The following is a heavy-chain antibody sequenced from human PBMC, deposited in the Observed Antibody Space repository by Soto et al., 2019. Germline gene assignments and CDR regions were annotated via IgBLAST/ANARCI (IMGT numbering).Heavy chain of an antibody. J-gene: IGHJ5*02. CDR3: AKDQEQWLVPQAHWFDP. V-gene: IGHV3-23*01. D-gene: IGHD6-19*01. CDR2: ISGSGGST. CDR1: GFTFSSYA. Sequence: PGGSLRLSCAASGFTFSSYAMSWVRQAPGKGLEWVSAISGSGGSTYYADSVKGRFTISRANSKNTLYLQMNNLRAEDTAVYYCAKDQEQWLVPQAHWFDPWGQGTLVTVSS.